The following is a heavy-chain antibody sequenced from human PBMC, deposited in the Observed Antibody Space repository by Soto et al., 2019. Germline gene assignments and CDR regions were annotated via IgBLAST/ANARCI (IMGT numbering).Heavy chain of an antibody. V-gene: IGHV3-30*18. J-gene: IGHJ4*02. CDR3: EKVIESGSYSTALDH. CDR2: VSYDGSNE. Sequence: QVQLVESGGGVVQPGRSLRLSCATSGFIFSSYGMHWVRQVPGKGLEWVALVSYDGSNEAYADSVKGRFIITRDKSKSTMYLQMDSLRAENTAVYYCEKVIESGSYSTALDHWGQGTRVTVSS. D-gene: IGHD1-26*01. CDR1: GFIFSSYG.